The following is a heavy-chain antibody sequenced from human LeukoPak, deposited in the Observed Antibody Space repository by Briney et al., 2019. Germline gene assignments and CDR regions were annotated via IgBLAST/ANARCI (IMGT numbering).Heavy chain of an antibody. CDR1: GYDFSSYG. J-gene: IGHJ4*02. V-gene: IGHV1-18*01. CDR3: ATRIYDFPYGGEGTLDY. Sequence: GASVKVSCKASGYDFSSYGISWVRQAPGQGLQWMGWISVYNGRTNYAPLQGRVTMTTDTSTGTAYMELSSLRSEDTAVYYCATRIYDFPYGGEGTLDYWGQGTLVTVSS. CDR2: ISVYNGRT. D-gene: IGHD3-3*01.